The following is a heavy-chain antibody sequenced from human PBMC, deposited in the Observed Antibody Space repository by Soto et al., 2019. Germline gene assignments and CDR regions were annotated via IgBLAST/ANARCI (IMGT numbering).Heavy chain of an antibody. CDR2: IWYDGSNK. CDR3: ARARNPYYDILTGYSRYYGMDV. D-gene: IGHD3-9*01. J-gene: IGHJ6*02. Sequence: PGGSLRLSCAASGFTFSSYVMHGVRQAPGKGLEWVAVIWYDGSNKYYADSVKGRFTISRDNSKNTLYLQMNSLRAEDTAVYYCARARNPYYDILTGYSRYYGMDVWGQGTTVTVSS. CDR1: GFTFSSYV. V-gene: IGHV3-33*01.